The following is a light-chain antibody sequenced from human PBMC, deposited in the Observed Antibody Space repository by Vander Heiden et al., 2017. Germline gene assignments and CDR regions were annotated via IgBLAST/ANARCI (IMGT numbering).Light chain of an antibody. CDR3: CSDAGTNTFV. V-gene: IGLV2-11*01. J-gene: IGLJ1*01. Sequence: SALTQPHSLSGSPGPSVTISCACTRSDVGDYDDVSWDQQHPGRAPNLIIFDVNKRPSGVTNRFSGSKSGSTASLTISGLQVEEEADYYCCSDAGTNTFVFGRGTRVTVL. CDR2: DVN. CDR1: RSDVGDYDD.